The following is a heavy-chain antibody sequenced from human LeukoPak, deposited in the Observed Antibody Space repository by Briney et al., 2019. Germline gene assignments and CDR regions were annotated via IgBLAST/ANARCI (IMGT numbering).Heavy chain of an antibody. Sequence: GGSLRLSCAASEFSVGSNYMTWVRQAPGKGLEWVSLIYSGGSTYYADSVKGRFTISRDNSKNTLYLQMNSLRAEDTAVYYCARGLGYYDYVWGSYRPPYYFDYWGQGTLVTVSS. CDR1: EFSVGSNY. J-gene: IGHJ4*02. CDR3: ARGLGYYDYVWGSYRPPYYFDY. V-gene: IGHV3-66*01. D-gene: IGHD3-16*02. CDR2: IYSGGST.